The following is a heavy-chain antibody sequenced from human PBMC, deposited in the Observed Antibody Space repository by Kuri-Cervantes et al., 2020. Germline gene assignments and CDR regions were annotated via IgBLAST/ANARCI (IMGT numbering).Heavy chain of an antibody. D-gene: IGHD2-15*01. J-gene: IGHJ5*02. CDR1: GGSITTSSW. CDR3: ARVIVVVVAATP. V-gene: IGHV4-4*02. Sequence: GSLRLSCAVSGGSITTSSWWSWVRQPPGKGLEWIGEIYHSGSTNYNPSLKSRVTISVDTSKNQFSLKLSSVTAADTAVYYCARVIVVVVAATPWGQGTLVTVSS. CDR2: IYHSGST.